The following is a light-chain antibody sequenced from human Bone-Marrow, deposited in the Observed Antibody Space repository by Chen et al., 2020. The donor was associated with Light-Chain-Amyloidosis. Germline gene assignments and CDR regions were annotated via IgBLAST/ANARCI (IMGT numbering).Light chain of an antibody. J-gene: IGLJ2*01. Sequence: QSVWTQPPSVSAAPGQKVTISCSGSSSNIGNNYVSWYQQHPGKAPKLMIYEVSKRPSGVSNRFSGSKSGNTASLTISGLQAEDEADYYCCSYAGSSTYVVFGGGTKLTVL. CDR1: SSNIGNNY. CDR3: CSYAGSSTYVV. CDR2: EVS. V-gene: IGLV2-23*02.